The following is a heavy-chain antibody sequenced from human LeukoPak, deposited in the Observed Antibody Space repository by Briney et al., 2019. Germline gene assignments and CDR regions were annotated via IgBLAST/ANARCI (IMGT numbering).Heavy chain of an antibody. Sequence: SETLSLTCTVSGGSINGYYWSWIRQSPEKGLEWIGYISDSGSTGYNPSLKSRVIISLGTSSNRFSLMLTSVTAADTAVYYCARDGVGILGIPHYFDYWGQGTLVTVSS. CDR1: GGSINGYY. CDR2: ISDSGST. J-gene: IGHJ4*02. CDR3: ARDGVGILGIPHYFDY. D-gene: IGHD3-16*01. V-gene: IGHV4-59*01.